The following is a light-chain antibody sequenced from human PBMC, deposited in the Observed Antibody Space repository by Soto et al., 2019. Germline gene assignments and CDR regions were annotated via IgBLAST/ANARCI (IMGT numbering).Light chain of an antibody. CDR1: QGINNY. CDR2: AAS. Sequence: DIQLTQSPSFLSASVGDRVTITCRASQGINNYLAWYQQKPGKAPKLLIYAASTLQSGVPSRFSGSGSGTEFTLTVSSLQLEDFATYYCQHLINYPITFGQETRLEIK. CDR3: QHLINYPIT. J-gene: IGKJ5*01. V-gene: IGKV1-9*01.